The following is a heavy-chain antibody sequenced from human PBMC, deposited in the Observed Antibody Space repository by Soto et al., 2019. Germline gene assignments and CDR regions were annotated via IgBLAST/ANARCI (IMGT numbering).Heavy chain of an antibody. J-gene: IGHJ6*02. CDR2: ISYDGNNK. CDR1: GFSLSNNG. CDR3: AKGGSGNYLTYYYYYGMDA. Sequence: GGSLRLSCAASGFSLSNNGMHWVRQAPGKGLEWVAVISYDGNNKYYADSVKGRFTISRDNSKNTVYLEMNNLRAEDTAMYYCAKGGSGNYLTYYYYYGMDAWGQGTTVTVS. D-gene: IGHD3-22*01. V-gene: IGHV3-30*18.